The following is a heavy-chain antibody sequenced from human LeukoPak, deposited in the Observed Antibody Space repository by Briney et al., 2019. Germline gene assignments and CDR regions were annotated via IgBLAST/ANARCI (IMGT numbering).Heavy chain of an antibody. J-gene: IGHJ2*01. CDR1: GYTLTELS. D-gene: IGHD4-17*01. V-gene: IGHV1-24*01. CDR3: ARASPMYDYGDYWYFDL. Sequence: ASVKVSCKVSGYTLTELSMHWVRQAPGKGLEWMGGFDPEDGETIYAQKFQGRVTMTEDTSTDTAYMELSSLRSEDTAVYYCARASPMYDYGDYWYFDLWGRGTLVTVSS. CDR2: FDPEDGET.